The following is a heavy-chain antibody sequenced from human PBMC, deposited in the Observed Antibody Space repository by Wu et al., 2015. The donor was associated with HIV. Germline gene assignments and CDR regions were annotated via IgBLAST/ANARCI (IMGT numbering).Heavy chain of an antibody. D-gene: IGHD2-21*01. Sequence: QVQLVQSGAEVKKYGASVKVSCKASGYSFASYDINWVRQAPGQGLEWMGWIRPDSGATVYAEKFEDRVTLTRDASISTAYLQLNRLRSDDTAVYFCARDLGDDFAVRGYYWYMDVWGRGTAITVSS. CDR2: IRPDSGAT. CDR3: ARDLGDDFAVRGYYWYMDV. V-gene: IGHV1-2*02. CDR1: GYSFASYD. J-gene: IGHJ6*03.